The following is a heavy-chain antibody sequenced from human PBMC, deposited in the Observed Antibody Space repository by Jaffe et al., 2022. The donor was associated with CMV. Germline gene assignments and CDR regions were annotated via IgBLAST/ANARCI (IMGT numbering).Heavy chain of an antibody. CDR3: ARDPRTGTGGGNGLDV. D-gene: IGHD1-7*01. V-gene: IGHV3-20*04. CDR1: GFKFGDHG. Sequence: EVKLVDSGGSVVPPGGSLRLSCAGSGFKFGDHGVSWVRQAPGKGLEWVSGVNWNGGSTGYADSVKGRFTISRDNAKNSLFLQMNSLRVEDTAVYYCARDPRTGTGGGNGLDVWGQGTMVIVSS. J-gene: IGHJ6*02. CDR2: VNWNGGST.